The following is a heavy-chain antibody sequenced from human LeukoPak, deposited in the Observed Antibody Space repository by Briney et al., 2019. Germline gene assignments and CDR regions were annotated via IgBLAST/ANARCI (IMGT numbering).Heavy chain of an antibody. J-gene: IGHJ6*01. Sequence: GGSLRLSCAASGFTFSSYAMSWVRQAPGKGLEWVSAISGSGGSTYYADSVKGRFTISRDNSKNSLYLQMNSLRAEDTALYHCAREAAFYGDYGNISAGHYYYYYGMDVWGQGTTVTVSS. CDR2: ISGSGGST. CDR1: GFTFSSYA. V-gene: IGHV3-23*01. D-gene: IGHD4-17*01. CDR3: AREAAFYGDYGNISAGHYYYYYGMDV.